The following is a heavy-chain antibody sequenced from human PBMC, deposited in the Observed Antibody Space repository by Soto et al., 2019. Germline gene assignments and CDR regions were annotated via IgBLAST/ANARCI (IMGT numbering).Heavy chain of an antibody. J-gene: IGHJ6*02. CDR2: INHSGST. V-gene: IGHV4-34*01. D-gene: IGHD3-9*01. Sequence: SETLSLTCAVYFGSFGCYYWICMLQPPGEGLEWFGEINHSGSTNYNPSLKSRVTISVDTSKNPFSLKLSSVTAADTAVYYCATLGKERYFDWLLPPAYYYYGMDVWGQATTVTVS. CDR1: FGSFGCYY. CDR3: ATLGKERYFDWLLPPAYYYYGMDV.